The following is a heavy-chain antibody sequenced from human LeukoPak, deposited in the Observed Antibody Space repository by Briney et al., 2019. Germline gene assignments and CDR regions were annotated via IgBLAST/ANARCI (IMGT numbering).Heavy chain of an antibody. Sequence: ASMKLPCKAFGYTFTSNYMHRVRQAPGQGLEWIAWINPNSGGTNYAQKFQGRVTMTRDTSISTACMELSRLRSDDTAGYYCASVGVTVFRADDAFDIWGRGTMVTVSS. J-gene: IGHJ3*02. CDR3: ASVGVTVFRADDAFDI. CDR1: GYTFTSNY. D-gene: IGHD2-21*02. V-gene: IGHV1-2*02. CDR2: INPNSGGT.